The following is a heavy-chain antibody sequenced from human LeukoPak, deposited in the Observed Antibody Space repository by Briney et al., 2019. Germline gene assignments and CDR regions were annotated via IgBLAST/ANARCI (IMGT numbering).Heavy chain of an antibody. CDR2: IRYDGSNK. D-gene: IGHD3-22*01. Sequence: PGGSLRLSCAASGFTFSSYGMHWVRQAPGKGMEWVGFIRYDGSNKYYADSVKGRFTISRDNSKNPLYLQMNSLRAEDTAVYYCAKDLRDYYDSSGQPDWGQGTLVTVSS. V-gene: IGHV3-30*02. CDR3: AKDLRDYYDSSGQPD. CDR1: GFTFSSYG. J-gene: IGHJ4*02.